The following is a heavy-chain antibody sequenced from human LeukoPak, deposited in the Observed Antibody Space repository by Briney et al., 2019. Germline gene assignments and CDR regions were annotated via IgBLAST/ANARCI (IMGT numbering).Heavy chain of an antibody. CDR1: GFTFSSYW. D-gene: IGHD2-2*01. CDR3: ARDYPRSIVVVPAAHDY. CDR2: IKQDGSEK. Sequence: GGSLRLSCAASGFTFSSYWMSWVRQAPGKGLEWVANIKQDGSEKYYVDSVKGRFTISRDNAKNSLYLQMDGLRAEDTAVYYCARDYPRSIVVVPAAHDYWGQGTLVTVSS. V-gene: IGHV3-7*01. J-gene: IGHJ4*02.